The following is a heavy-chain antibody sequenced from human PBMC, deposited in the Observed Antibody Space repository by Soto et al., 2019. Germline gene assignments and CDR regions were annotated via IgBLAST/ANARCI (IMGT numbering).Heavy chain of an antibody. CDR3: AHWGSLNWTRGLLVHYYYYMDV. CDR1: GFSLSTSGVG. CDR2: IYWDDDK. V-gene: IGHV2-5*02. J-gene: IGHJ6*03. Sequence: SGPTLVKPTQTLTLTCTFSGFSLSTSGVGVGWIRQPPGKALEWLALIYWDDDKRYSPSLKSRLTITKDTSKNQVVLTMTNMDPVDTATYYCAHWGSLNWTRGLLVHYYYYMDVWGKGTTVTVSS. D-gene: IGHD3-16*01.